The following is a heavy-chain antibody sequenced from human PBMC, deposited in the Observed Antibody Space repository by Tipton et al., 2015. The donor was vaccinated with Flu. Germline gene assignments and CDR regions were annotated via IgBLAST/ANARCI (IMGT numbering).Heavy chain of an antibody. Sequence: TLSLTCTVSGGSIGSYYWNWIRQSPGKGLEWIGNIHYSGSPHYNPSLKSRVTITVDTSKNQFSLRLSSMTAADTAVYYCARRDYSNYVSDPKNWFDPWGQGTLVTVSS. V-gene: IGHV4-59*08. CDR1: GGSIGSYY. D-gene: IGHD4-11*01. CDR2: IHYSGSP. CDR3: ARRDYSNYVSDPKNWFDP. J-gene: IGHJ5*02.